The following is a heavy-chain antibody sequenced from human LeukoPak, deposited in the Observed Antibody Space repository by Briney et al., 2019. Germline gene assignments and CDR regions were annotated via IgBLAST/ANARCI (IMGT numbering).Heavy chain of an antibody. CDR2: IRYDGSNK. Sequence: TGGSLRLSCAASGFTFSSYGMHWVRQAPGKGLEWVAFIRYDGSNKYYADSVKGRFTISRDNSKNTLYLQMNSLRAEDTAVYYCAKDRKEGDLFDYWGQGTLVTVSS. CDR3: AKDRKEGDLFDY. V-gene: IGHV3-30*02. J-gene: IGHJ4*02. D-gene: IGHD2-21*01. CDR1: GFTFSSYG.